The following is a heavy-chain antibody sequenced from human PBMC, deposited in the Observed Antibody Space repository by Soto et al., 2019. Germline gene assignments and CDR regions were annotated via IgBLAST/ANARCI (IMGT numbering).Heavy chain of an antibody. Sequence: EVHLVESGGGLVKPGGSLRLSCTASGMTFINAWMNWVRQAPGKGPEWVGRIKNKLDGGTTDYAAPVKGRFNISRDDSKNKLYLQMNSLRTEDTAVYYCTTGEFDFLSGYPNYFEPWGRGTLVTVSS. V-gene: IGHV3-15*05. CDR3: TTGEFDFLSGYPNYFEP. D-gene: IGHD3-3*01. CDR2: IKNKLDGGTT. J-gene: IGHJ5*02. CDR1: GMTFINAW.